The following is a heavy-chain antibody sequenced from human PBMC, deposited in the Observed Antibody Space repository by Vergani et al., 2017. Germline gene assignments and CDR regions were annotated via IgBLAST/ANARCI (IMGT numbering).Heavy chain of an antibody. CDR3: VRDPWESGGPYSGC. Sequence: VQLVESGGGLVQPGGSLRLSCAASGSTFSSYAMNWVRQAPGKGLEWIGSISHSGYTFYSPSLKSRVSMSVDTSKNQFSLRVNSVTAADTAVYYCVRDPWESGGPYSGCWGRGTLVSVSS. J-gene: IGHJ4*02. CDR2: ISHSGYT. CDR1: GSTFSSYA. D-gene: IGHD2-15*01. V-gene: IGHV4-38-2*02.